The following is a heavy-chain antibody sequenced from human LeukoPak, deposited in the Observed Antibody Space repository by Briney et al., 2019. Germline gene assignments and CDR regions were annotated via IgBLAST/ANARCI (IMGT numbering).Heavy chain of an antibody. D-gene: IGHD3-22*01. J-gene: IGHJ5*02. CDR3: ARGSGVVVIDWFDP. CDR1: GGSISSGGYY. Sequence: SETLSLTCTVSGGSISSGGYYWSWIRQHPGKGLEWIGYIYYSGSPYYNPSLKSRLTISLDTSKNQFSLQLTSVTAADTAVYYCARGSGVVVIDWFDPWGQGTLVTVSS. V-gene: IGHV4-31*03. CDR2: IYYSGSP.